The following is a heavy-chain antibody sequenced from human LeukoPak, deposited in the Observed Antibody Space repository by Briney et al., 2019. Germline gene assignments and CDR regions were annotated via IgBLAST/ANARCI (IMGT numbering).Heavy chain of an antibody. CDR1: GYTFTGYY. D-gene: IGHD2-8*01. Sequence: GASVKVSCKASGYTFTGYYMHWVRQAPGQGLEWMGWINPNSGGTNYAQKFQGRVTMTRDTSISTAYMELSRLRSDDTAVYYCARYCTNGACYSGTAAFDIWGQGTMVTVSS. J-gene: IGHJ3*02. CDR2: INPNSGGT. CDR3: ARYCTNGACYSGTAAFDI. V-gene: IGHV1-2*02.